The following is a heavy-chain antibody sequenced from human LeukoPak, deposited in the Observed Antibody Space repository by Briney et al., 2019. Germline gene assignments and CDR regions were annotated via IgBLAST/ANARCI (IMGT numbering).Heavy chain of an antibody. CDR2: ISSSSSTI. CDR1: GFTFSSYS. D-gene: IGHD1-26*01. CDR3: ARDEVGAPGDY. J-gene: IGHJ4*02. V-gene: IGHV3-48*01. Sequence: PGGSLRLSCAASGFTFSSYSMNWVRQAPGKGLEWVSYISSSSSTIYYADSVKGRFTISRDNAKNSLYLQMNSLRAEGTAVYYCARDEVGAPGDYWGQGTLVTVSS.